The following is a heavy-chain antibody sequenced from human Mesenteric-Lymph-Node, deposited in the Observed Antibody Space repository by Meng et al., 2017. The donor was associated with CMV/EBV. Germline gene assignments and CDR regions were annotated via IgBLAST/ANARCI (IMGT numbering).Heavy chain of an antibody. CDR1: GFTLSDYY. Sequence: GESLKISCAASGFTLSDYYMSWIRQAPGKGLEWVSYISSSSSTIYYADSVKGRFTISRDNAKNSLYLQMNSLRAEDTAVYYCARDSPYNWNDHPDNNQIDYWGQGTLVTVSS. CDR2: ISSSSSTI. CDR3: ARDSPYNWNDHPDNNQIDY. J-gene: IGHJ4*02. D-gene: IGHD1-1*01. V-gene: IGHV3-11*04.